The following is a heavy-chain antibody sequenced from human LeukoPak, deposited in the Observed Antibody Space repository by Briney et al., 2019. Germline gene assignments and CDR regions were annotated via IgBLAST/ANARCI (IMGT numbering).Heavy chain of an antibody. J-gene: IGHJ4*02. CDR1: GFTFSTYA. V-gene: IGHV3-23*01. CDR2: LSGSGGST. D-gene: IGHD2-2*01. CDR3: AKFEGLCGSANTCYHFDC. Sequence: GGSLRLSCDASGFTFSTYAMSWVRQAPGEGLEWVSGLSGSGGSTWYADSVKGRFTISRDNSKNAVYLHMNSLRAEDTAVYYCAKFEGLCGSANTCYHFDCWGQGTLVTVCS.